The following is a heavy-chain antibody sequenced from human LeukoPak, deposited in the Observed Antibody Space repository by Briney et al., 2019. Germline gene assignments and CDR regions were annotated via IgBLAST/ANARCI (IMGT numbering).Heavy chain of an antibody. J-gene: IGHJ4*02. V-gene: IGHV4-34*01. CDR2: INHSGST. D-gene: IGHD3-10*01. Sequence: SETLSLTCAVYGGSFSGYYWSWIRQPPGKGLEWIGEINHSGSTNYNPSLKSRVTISVDTSKNQFSLKLSSVTAADTAVYYCARGIESEYYYGSGTIYWGQGTLVTVSS. CDR1: GGSFSGYY. CDR3: ARGIESEYYYGSGTIY.